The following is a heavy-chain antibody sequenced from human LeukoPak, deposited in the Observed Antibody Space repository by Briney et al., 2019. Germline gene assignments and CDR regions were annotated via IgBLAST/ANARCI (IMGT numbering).Heavy chain of an antibody. CDR2: INSDGSST. CDR3: ARGAGSPDY. J-gene: IGHJ4*02. CDR1: GFTFRSYW. D-gene: IGHD1-26*01. V-gene: IGHV3-74*01. Sequence: GGSLRLSCAASGFTFRSYWMDWVRQAPGKGLMWVSRINSDGSSTSYAGSVKGRFTISTDNAKNTVYLQMNSLRAEDTAVYYCARGAGSPDYWGQGTLVTVSS.